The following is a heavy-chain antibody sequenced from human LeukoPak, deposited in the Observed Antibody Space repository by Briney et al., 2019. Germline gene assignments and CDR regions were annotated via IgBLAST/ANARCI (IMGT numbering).Heavy chain of an antibody. Sequence: SETLSLTCAVYGGSFSGYYWSWIRQPPGKGLEWIGEINHSGSTNYNPSLKGRVTISVDTSKNQFSLKLSSVTAADTAVYYCARATFGVVIMSWFDPWGQGTLVTVSS. J-gene: IGHJ5*02. V-gene: IGHV4-34*01. D-gene: IGHD3-3*01. CDR1: GGSFSGYY. CDR3: ARATFGVVIMSWFDP. CDR2: INHSGST.